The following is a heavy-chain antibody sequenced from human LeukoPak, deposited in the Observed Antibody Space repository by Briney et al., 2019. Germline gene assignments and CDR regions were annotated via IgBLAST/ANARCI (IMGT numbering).Heavy chain of an antibody. CDR2: INHSGST. Sequence: SETLSLTCAVYGGSFSGYYWSWIRQPPGKGLEWIGEINHSGSTNYNPSLKSRVTISVDTSKNQFSLKLSSVTAADTAVYYCARHARRITIFSSKDLDWFDPWGQGTLVTVSS. CDR3: ARHARRITIFSSKDLDWFDP. D-gene: IGHD3-9*01. CDR1: GGSFSGYY. J-gene: IGHJ5*02. V-gene: IGHV4-34*01.